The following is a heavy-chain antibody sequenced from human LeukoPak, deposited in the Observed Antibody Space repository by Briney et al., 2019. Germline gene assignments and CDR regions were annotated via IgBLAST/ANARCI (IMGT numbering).Heavy chain of an antibody. CDR2: IWYDGNNK. V-gene: IGHV3-30*02. CDR1: GFTFSSYG. D-gene: IGHD2/OR15-2a*01. CDR3: AKDRGASGWTTFDY. Sequence: GGSLRLSCAASGFTFSSYGMHWVRQAPGKGLEWVAFIWYDGNNKYYADSVKGRFTISRDNSKNTLYLQMNSLRADDAAVYYCAKDRGASGWTTFDYWGQGTLVTVSS. J-gene: IGHJ4*02.